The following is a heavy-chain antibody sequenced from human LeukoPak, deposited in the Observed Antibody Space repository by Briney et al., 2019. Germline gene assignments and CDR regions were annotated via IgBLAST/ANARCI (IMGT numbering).Heavy chain of an antibody. Sequence: GGSLRLSCAASGFTFSSYGMHWVRQAPGKGLEWVAFIRYDGSNKYYADSVKGRFTISRDNSKNTLYLQMNSLRAEDAAVYYCAKAGGSYRKPIDYWCQGTLVAVSS. D-gene: IGHD1-26*01. V-gene: IGHV3-30*02. CDR1: GFTFSSYG. CDR3: AKAGGSYRKPIDY. J-gene: IGHJ4*02. CDR2: IRYDGSNK.